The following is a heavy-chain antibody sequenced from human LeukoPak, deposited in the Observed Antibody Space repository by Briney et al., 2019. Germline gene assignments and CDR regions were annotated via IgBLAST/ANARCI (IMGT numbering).Heavy chain of an antibody. D-gene: IGHD3-22*01. V-gene: IGHV3-74*01. CDR1: GFTFSSYW. Sequence: GGSLRLSCAASGFTFSSYWMHWVRQAPGKGLVWVSRISTDGSSTTYADSVKGRFTISRDNAKNTLYLQMNSLRAEDTAVYYCARAEWDYYDSSGYYPTWGQGTLVTVSS. CDR2: ISTDGSST. J-gene: IGHJ5*02. CDR3: ARAEWDYYDSSGYYPT.